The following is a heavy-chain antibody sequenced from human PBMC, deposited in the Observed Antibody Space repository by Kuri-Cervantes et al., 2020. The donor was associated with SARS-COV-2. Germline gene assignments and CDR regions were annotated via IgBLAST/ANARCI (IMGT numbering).Heavy chain of an antibody. CDR1: GFTFNNYW. V-gene: IGHV3-74*01. Sequence: GSLRLSCAASGFTFNNYWMHWVRQTPGKGLVWVSRINGDGSSVSYADPVKGRFTISRDSATNTLFLQMTSLRAEDTALYYCARQATMASPDYWGQGTLVTVSS. D-gene: IGHD4/OR15-4a*01. CDR3: ARQATMASPDY. J-gene: IGHJ4*02. CDR2: INGDGSSV.